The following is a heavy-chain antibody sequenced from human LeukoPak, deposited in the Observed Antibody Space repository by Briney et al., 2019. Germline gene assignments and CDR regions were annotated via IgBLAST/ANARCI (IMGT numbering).Heavy chain of an antibody. Sequence: GGSLRLSCAASGFTFSSYSMNWVRQAPGKGLEWVSSISSSSSYIYYADSVKGRFTISRDNAKDSLYLQMNSLRAEDTAVYYCARDRFVYSYGSGFDYWGQGTLVTVSS. J-gene: IGHJ4*02. CDR2: ISSSSSYI. CDR1: GFTFSSYS. V-gene: IGHV3-21*01. CDR3: ARDRFVYSYGSGFDY. D-gene: IGHD5-18*01.